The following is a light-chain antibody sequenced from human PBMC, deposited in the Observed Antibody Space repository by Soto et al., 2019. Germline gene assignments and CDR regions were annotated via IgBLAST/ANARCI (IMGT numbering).Light chain of an antibody. V-gene: IGKV1-5*01. Sequence: DIQMTQSPSTLSASLGAKVTITCRASQSIGTLLAWYQQTPGRAPNLLIYDASSLQSGVPSRFSGSGSGTEFTLTISSLQPDDFATYFCQKFKTYPITFGQGTRLEI. CDR1: QSIGTL. J-gene: IGKJ5*01. CDR3: QKFKTYPIT. CDR2: DAS.